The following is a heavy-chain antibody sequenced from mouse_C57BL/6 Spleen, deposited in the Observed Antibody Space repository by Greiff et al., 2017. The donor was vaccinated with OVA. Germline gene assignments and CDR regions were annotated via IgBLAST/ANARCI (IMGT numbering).Heavy chain of an antibody. D-gene: IGHD2-1*01. J-gene: IGHJ1*03. Sequence: EVKVEESGGGLVKPGGSLKLSCAASGFTFSSYTMSWVRQTPEKRLEWVATISGGGGNTYYPDSVKGRFTISRDNAKNTLYLQMSSLRSEDTALYYCARTDFYYGNYDRYFDVWGTGTTVTVSS. CDR3: ARTDFYYGNYDRYFDV. CDR2: ISGGGGNT. V-gene: IGHV5-9*01. CDR1: GFTFSSYT.